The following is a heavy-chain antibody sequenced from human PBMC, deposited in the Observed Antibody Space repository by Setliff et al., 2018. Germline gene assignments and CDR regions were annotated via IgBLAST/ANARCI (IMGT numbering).Heavy chain of an antibody. V-gene: IGHV1-3*01. Sequence: ASVKVSCKASGYTFTTYAIHWVRQAPGHGQRLEWMGWINAANDNTKYSQKFQGRVTFTRDTSASTAYMELSSLGSEDTAIYYCARRGDGNSYYYGYWGQGTLVTVSS. CDR3: ARRGDGNSYYYGY. D-gene: IGHD3-22*01. CDR2: INAANDNT. CDR1: GYTFTTYA. J-gene: IGHJ4*02.